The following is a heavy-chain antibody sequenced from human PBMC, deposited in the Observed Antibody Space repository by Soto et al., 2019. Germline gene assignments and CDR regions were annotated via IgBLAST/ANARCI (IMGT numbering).Heavy chain of an antibody. V-gene: IGHV1-3*01. CDR3: ARRSSSSDTSYYYYMDV. J-gene: IGHJ6*03. CDR1: GYTFTSYA. Sequence: ASVKVSCKASGYTFTSYAMHWVRQAPGQRLEWMGWINAGNGNTKYSQKFQGRVTITRDTSASTAYMELSSLRSEDTAVYYCARRSSSSDTSYYYYMDVWGKGTKVTVSS. D-gene: IGHD6-6*01. CDR2: INAGNGNT.